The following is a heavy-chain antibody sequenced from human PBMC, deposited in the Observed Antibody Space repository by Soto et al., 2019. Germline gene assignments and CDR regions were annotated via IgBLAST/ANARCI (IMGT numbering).Heavy chain of an antibody. CDR3: LRGGRGYTRDVVLDV. V-gene: IGHV3-21*06. J-gene: IGHJ3*01. CDR1: GFTFSSYS. CDR2: ISSRSSVI. D-gene: IGHD2-2*02. Sequence: EVQLVESGGGLVKPGGSLRLSCVDSGFTFSSYSMNWVRQAPGKGLEWVASISSRSSVIWYTDSLKGRFTISRDNAKNSLYLQMNSLRAEDTAVYYCLRGGRGYTRDVVLDVWGQGTMVTVSS.